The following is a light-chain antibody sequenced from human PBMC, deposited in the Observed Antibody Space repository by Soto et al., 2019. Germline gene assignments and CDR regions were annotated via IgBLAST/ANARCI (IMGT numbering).Light chain of an antibody. V-gene: IGKV3-20*01. CDR2: GAS. J-gene: IGKJ3*01. CDR3: QQYGSSPAST. Sequence: EIVLTQSPGTLSLSPGERATLSCRASQSVSSSYLAWYQQKPGQAPRLLIHGASARATGIPDRFSGSGSGTGCTLISGSLAPEDCELYCCQQYGSSPASTFGPGANVDIK. CDR1: QSVSSSY.